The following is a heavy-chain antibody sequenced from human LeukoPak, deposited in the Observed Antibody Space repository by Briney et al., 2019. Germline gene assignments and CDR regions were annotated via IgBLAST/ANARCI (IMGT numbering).Heavy chain of an antibody. CDR3: AKGLAALEDY. Sequence: GSLRLSCAASGFPFIIYGVHWVRQAPGKGLEWVAFIRNDGSSEYYAESVKGRFTISRDNSKNMLYLQMNSLRTEDTAVYYCAKGLAALEDYWGQGTLVTVSS. D-gene: IGHD6-6*01. CDR1: GFPFIIYG. J-gene: IGHJ4*02. CDR2: IRNDGSSE. V-gene: IGHV3-30*02.